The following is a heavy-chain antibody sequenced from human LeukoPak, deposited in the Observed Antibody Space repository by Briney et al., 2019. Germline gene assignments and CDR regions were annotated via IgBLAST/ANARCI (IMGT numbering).Heavy chain of an antibody. D-gene: IGHD1-26*01. CDR3: ARENSGSYYQFDC. CDR1: GFAFSSYS. V-gene: IGHV3-48*04. J-gene: IGHJ4*02. Sequence: GGSLRLSCAASGFAFSSYSMNWVRQAPGKGLEWVSYISSSSSTIYYADSVKGRFTISRDNAKNSLYLQMNSLRPEDTAVYYCARENSGSYYQFDCWGQGTLVTVSS. CDR2: ISSSSSTI.